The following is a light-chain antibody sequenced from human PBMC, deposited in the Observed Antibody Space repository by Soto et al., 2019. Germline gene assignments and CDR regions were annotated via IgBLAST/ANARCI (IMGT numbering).Light chain of an antibody. CDR2: DTS. CDR3: QQRNNLPIT. V-gene: IGKV3-11*01. CDR1: QTIRGL. Sequence: EIVLTQSPATLSLSPGERATLSCRTRQTIRGLLNWYQQRPGQAPRLLIYDTSNRAIDIPARSSGSGSGTDFTLTISSLDPEDLGVYFCQQRNNLPITFGQGTRLDIK. J-gene: IGKJ5*01.